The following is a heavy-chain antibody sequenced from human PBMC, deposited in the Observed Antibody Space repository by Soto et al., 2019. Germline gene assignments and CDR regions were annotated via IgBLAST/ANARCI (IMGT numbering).Heavy chain of an antibody. Sequence: SGESLKISCKGSGYSFTSYWISWVRQMPGKGLEWMGRIDPSDSYTNYSPSFQGHVTISADKSISTAYLQWSSLKASDTAMYYCASGSHYYYGMDVWGQGTSVTVSS. CDR3: ASGSHYYYGMDV. J-gene: IGHJ6*02. V-gene: IGHV5-10-1*01. CDR1: GYSFTSYW. CDR2: IDPSDSYT.